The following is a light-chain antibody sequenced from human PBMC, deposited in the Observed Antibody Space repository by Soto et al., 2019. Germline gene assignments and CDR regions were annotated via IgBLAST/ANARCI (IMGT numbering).Light chain of an antibody. CDR1: SSDIGTYDY. CDR3: CSYGGGNNFYV. CDR2: EVS. J-gene: IGLJ1*01. V-gene: IGLV2-8*01. Sequence: VLTQPPSASGSPGQSVTISCTGTSSDIGTYDYVSWYQHLPDKAPKLIIYEVSKRPSGVPDRFSGSKSGNTASLTVSGLQAEDEGDYYCCSYGGGNNFYVFGTGTKVTVL.